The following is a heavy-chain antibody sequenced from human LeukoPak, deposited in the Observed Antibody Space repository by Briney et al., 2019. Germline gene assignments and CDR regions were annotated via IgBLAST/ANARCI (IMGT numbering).Heavy chain of an antibody. J-gene: IGHJ1*01. CDR3: ARDFYASSTGLLSGTEYFQH. CDR2: ISSSSSYI. Sequence: PGGSLRLSCAASGFTFSSYSMNWVRQAPGKGLEWVSSISSSSSYIYYADSVKGRFTISRDNAKNSLYLQMNSLRAEDTAVYYCARDFYASSTGLLSGTEYFQHWGQGTLVTVSS. D-gene: IGHD2-2*01. CDR1: GFTFSSYS. V-gene: IGHV3-21*01.